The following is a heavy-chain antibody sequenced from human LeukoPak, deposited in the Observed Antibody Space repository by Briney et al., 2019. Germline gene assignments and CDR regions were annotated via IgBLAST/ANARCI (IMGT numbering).Heavy chain of an antibody. CDR1: GGSISSYY. Sequence: SETLSLTCTVSGGSISSYYWSWLRQPPGKGLEWIGYIYYSGSTNYNPSLKSRVTISVDTSKNQFSLKLSSVTAADTAVYYCARERRFKGSSNPSLYYYYYMDVWGKGTTVTVSS. CDR3: ARERRFKGSSNPSLYYYYYMDV. J-gene: IGHJ6*03. CDR2: IYYSGST. V-gene: IGHV4-59*01. D-gene: IGHD6-13*01.